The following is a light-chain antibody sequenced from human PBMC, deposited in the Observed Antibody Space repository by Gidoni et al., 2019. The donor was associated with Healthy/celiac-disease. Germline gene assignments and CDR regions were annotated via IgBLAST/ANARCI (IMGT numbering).Light chain of an antibody. CDR3: QAWDSSTDTVV. J-gene: IGLJ2*01. CDR1: KLGDKY. V-gene: IGLV3-1*01. Sequence: SYELTQPPSVSVSPGQTASITCSGDKLGDKYACWYQQKPGQSPELVIYQDSKRPPGIPERFSGSNSGNTATLTISGTQAMDEADYYCQAWDSSTDTVVFGGGTKLTVL. CDR2: QDS.